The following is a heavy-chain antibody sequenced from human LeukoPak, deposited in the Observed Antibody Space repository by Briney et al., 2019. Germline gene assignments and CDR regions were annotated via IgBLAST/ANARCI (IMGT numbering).Heavy chain of an antibody. Sequence: SETLSLTCTVSGGSISSSSYYWSWIRQPAGKGLEWIGRIYTSGSTDYNPSLKSRVTISVDTSKNQFSLKLTSVTAADTAVYYCASGYNWNYILGHWGQGTLVTVSS. J-gene: IGHJ4*02. V-gene: IGHV4-61*02. CDR1: GGSISSSSYY. CDR2: IYTSGST. CDR3: ASGYNWNYILGH. D-gene: IGHD1-7*01.